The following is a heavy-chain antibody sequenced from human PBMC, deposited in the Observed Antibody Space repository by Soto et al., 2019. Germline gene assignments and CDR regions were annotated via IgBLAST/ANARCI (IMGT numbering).Heavy chain of an antibody. CDR3: ARGGLLDYYYYGMDV. D-gene: IGHD2-15*01. Sequence: SVKVTCKASGYTFTRYDSKWVRQATGQGLEWMGWMNPNSGNTGYAQKFQGRVTMTRNTSISTAYMELSSLRSEDTAVYYCARGGLLDYYYYGMDVWGQGTKVTVSS. V-gene: IGHV1-8*01. CDR1: GYTFTRYD. J-gene: IGHJ6*02. CDR2: MNPNSGNT.